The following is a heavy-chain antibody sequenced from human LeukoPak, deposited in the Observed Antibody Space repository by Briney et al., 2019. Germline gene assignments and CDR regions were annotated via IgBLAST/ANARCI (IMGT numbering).Heavy chain of an antibody. CDR1: GFTFSDHY. D-gene: IGHD1-26*01. V-gene: IGHV3-72*01. CDR3: VRVVGASYFDY. CDR2: IRNKVNSYTT. Sequence: GGSLRLPCAASGFTFSDHYIDWVRQAPGKGLEWVGRIRNKVNSYTTEYAASVKGRFTISRDDSKNSLYLQMNSLKTEDTAVYYCVRVVGASYFDYWGQGTLVTVSS. J-gene: IGHJ4*02.